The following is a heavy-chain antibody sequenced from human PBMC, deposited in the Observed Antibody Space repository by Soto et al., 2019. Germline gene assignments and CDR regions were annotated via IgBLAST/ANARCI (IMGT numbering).Heavy chain of an antibody. CDR2: IIPVFGTA. Sequence: ASVKVSCKASGGTFSSYAISWVRQAPGQGLEWMGGIIPVFGTANYAQKFQGRVTITADESTSTAYMELSSRRSEDTAVYYCARDVYGSGNYYLPYWGQGTLVTVSS. D-gene: IGHD3-10*01. CDR1: GGTFSSYA. J-gene: IGHJ4*02. V-gene: IGHV1-69*13. CDR3: ARDVYGSGNYYLPY.